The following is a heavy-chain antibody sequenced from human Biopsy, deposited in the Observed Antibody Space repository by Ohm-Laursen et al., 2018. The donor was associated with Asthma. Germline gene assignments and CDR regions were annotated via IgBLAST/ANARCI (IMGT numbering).Heavy chain of an antibody. CDR2: ISSRGSNI. Sequence: SLRLSCAASVFTFRDYYMTWIRQAPGKGLEWVAYISSRGSNIFYADSVKGRFTISRDNAKKSLFLEMKSLTVEDTAEYFCAKGYSPSWYFGYWGQGTMVTVSS. CDR1: VFTFRDYY. D-gene: IGHD6-13*01. V-gene: IGHV3-11*01. J-gene: IGHJ4*02. CDR3: AKGYSPSWYFGY.